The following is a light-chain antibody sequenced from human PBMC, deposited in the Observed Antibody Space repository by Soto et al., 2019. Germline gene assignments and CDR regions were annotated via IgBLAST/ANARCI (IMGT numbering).Light chain of an antibody. CDR1: QTISKSN. J-gene: IGKJ5*01. CDR3: QQRSNWQVT. Sequence: EIGLTQPPGSLSLSTGEGAALSSRASQTISKSNLAWYQQKPGQPPRLLVYGASSRATGIPDRFTGSGSGTDFTLTISSLEPEDFAVYYCQQRSNWQVTFGQGTRLEIK. CDR2: GAS. V-gene: IGKV3D-20*02.